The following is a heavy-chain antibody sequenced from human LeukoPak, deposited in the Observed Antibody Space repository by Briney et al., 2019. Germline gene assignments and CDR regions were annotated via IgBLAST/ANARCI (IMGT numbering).Heavy chain of an antibody. D-gene: IGHD3-10*01. J-gene: IGHJ4*02. CDR1: GYNFTSYW. Sequence: RGESLKISCKGSGYNFTSYWIGWVRRMPGKGLEWMGIIYPGDSDTRYSPSFQGQVTISADKSISTAYLQWSSLKASDTAMYYCARPAFSPRRYYYGSGSYYFDYWGQGTLVTVSS. CDR2: IYPGDSDT. V-gene: IGHV5-51*01. CDR3: ARPAFSPRRYYYGSGSYYFDY.